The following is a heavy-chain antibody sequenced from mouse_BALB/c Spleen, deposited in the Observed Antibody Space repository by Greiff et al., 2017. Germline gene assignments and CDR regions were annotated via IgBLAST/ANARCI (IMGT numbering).Heavy chain of an antibody. Sequence: QVQLQQPGAELVKPGASVKLSCKASGYTFTSYWMHWVKQRPGQGLEWIGEINPSNGRTNYNEKFKSKATLTVDKSSSTAYMQLSSLTSEDSAVYCCARNCGSRWYFDVWGAGTTVTVA. CDR2: INPSNGRT. CDR3: ARNCGSRWYFDV. D-gene: IGHD2-2*01. J-gene: IGHJ1*01. V-gene: IGHV1S81*02. CDR1: GYTFTSYW.